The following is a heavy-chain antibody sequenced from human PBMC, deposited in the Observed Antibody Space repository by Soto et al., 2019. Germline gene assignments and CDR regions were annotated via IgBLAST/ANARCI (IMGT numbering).Heavy chain of an antibody. D-gene: IGHD3-10*01. CDR3: ARDRAVLLWFGESPSYYYGMDV. CDR2: ISSNGGST. Sequence: PGGSLRLSCSASGFTFSSYAMHWVRQAPGKGLEYVSAISSNGGSTYYADSVKGRFTISRDNSKNTLYLQMSSLRAEDTAVYYCARDRAVLLWFGESPSYYYGMDVWGQGTTVTVSS. J-gene: IGHJ6*02. V-gene: IGHV3-64D*06. CDR1: GFTFSSYA.